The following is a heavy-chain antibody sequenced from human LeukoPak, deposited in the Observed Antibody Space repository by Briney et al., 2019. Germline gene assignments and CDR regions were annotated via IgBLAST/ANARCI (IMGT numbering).Heavy chain of an antibody. V-gene: IGHV4-39*07. CDR3: ARGRATGHYYYGMDV. CDR1: GGSISSGGYD. Sequence: PSETLSLTCTVSGGSISSGGYDWSWIRQHPGKGLEWIGEINHSGSTNYNPSLKSRVTISVDTSKNQFSLKLSSVTAADTAVYYCARGRATGHYYYGMDVWGQGTTVTVSS. CDR2: INHSGST. D-gene: IGHD3-10*01. J-gene: IGHJ6*02.